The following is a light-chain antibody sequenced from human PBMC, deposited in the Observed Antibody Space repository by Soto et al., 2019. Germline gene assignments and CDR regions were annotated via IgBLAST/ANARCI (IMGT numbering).Light chain of an antibody. Sequence: DIQMTESPSTLSASVGATATITRRASQTISGWLAWYQQRPGKAPNIMSFDASTLESGVPSRFSGSGSGTTFTLTISSLKSDDFDTYYCLQYNGYYRTFGQGTNV. CDR2: DAS. CDR1: QTISGW. V-gene: IGKV1-5*01. CDR3: LQYNGYYRT. J-gene: IGKJ1*01.